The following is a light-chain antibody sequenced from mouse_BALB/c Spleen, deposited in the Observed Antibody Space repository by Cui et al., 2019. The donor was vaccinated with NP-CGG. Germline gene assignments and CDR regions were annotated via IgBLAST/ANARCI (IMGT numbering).Light chain of an antibody. Sequence: QSVVTQAPPRTTSPGETVTLTCRSSTGAVTTSNYANWVQEKPDHLFTGLIGGTNNRAPGVHARFSGSLIGDKAALTITGAQTDDEAIYFCALWYSNHWVFGGGTKLTVL. CDR2: GTN. J-gene: IGLJ1*01. CDR1: TGAVTTSNY. CDR3: ALWYSNHWV. V-gene: IGLV1*01.